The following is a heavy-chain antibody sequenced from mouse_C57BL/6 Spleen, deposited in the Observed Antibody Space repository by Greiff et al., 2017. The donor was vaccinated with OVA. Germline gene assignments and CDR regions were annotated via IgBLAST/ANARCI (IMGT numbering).Heavy chain of an antibody. CDR2: IDPSDSYT. CDR1: GYTFTSYW. D-gene: IGHD2-2*01. CDR3: ARGGLSPMVTTVDY. Sequence: VQLQQPGAELVKPGASVKLSCKASGYTFTSYWMQWVKQRPGQGLEWIGEIDPSDSYTNYNQKFKGKATLTVDTSSSTAYMQRSSLTSEDSAVYYCARGGLSPMVTTVDYWGQGTTLTESS. J-gene: IGHJ2*01. V-gene: IGHV1-50*01.